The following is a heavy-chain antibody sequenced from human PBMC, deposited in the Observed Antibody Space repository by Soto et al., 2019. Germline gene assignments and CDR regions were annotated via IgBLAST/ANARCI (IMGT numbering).Heavy chain of an antibody. Sequence: EVQLVESGGGLVKPGGSLRLSCAGSGFTFSNVWMNWVRLAPGKGLEWVGRIKSETDGGTIDYAAPVKGRFTISRDDSNNTLYLQMNSLKTEETATYYCTPLALKYNSDWYPLSDWGQGTRVTVSS. CDR3: TPLALKYNSDWYPLSD. CDR2: IKSETDGGTI. D-gene: IGHD6-19*01. J-gene: IGHJ4*02. CDR1: GFTFSNVW. V-gene: IGHV3-15*07.